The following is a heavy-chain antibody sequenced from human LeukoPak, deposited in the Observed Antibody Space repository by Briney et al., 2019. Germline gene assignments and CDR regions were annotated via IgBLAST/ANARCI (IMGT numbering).Heavy chain of an antibody. J-gene: IGHJ4*02. CDR3: ARADGSVAGPPSGH. D-gene: IGHD6-19*01. CDR1: GFTFSSYA. V-gene: IGHV3-30-3*01. CDR2: ISYDGSDK. Sequence: GGSLRLSCAASGFTFSSYAMHWGRQAPGKGLGWVAIISYDGSDKYYADSVKGRLTMSRDNSKSTLYLQMISLRTEDTAVYYCARADGSVAGPPSGHWGQGTLVTVSS.